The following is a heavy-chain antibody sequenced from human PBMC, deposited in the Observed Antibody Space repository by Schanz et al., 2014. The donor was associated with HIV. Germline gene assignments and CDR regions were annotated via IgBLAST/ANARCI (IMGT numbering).Heavy chain of an antibody. CDR2: ISPYNGDR. D-gene: IGHD3-9*01. CDR1: GYTFACYG. V-gene: IGHV1-18*01. Sequence: QVQLVQSGAEVKKPGASVKVSCKTSGYTFACYGITWVRQAPGQGLDWVGWISPYNGDRKYDQKFQGRVTLTTDKSTNTAYMELRSLRSDDTAVYYCAKGQDWPGPQLDHWGHGSLVIVSS. CDR3: AKGQDWPGPQLDH. J-gene: IGHJ4*03.